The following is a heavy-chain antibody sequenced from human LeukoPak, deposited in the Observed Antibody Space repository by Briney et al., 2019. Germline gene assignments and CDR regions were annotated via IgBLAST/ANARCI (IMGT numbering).Heavy chain of an antibody. J-gene: IGHJ4*02. CDR3: TRFGESHFDF. CDR2: INPSNAET. D-gene: IGHD3-10*01. Sequence: GASVKVSRKASGYYFTGYYVHWVGQAPGQRLEWVGIINPSNAETVYAQKFQGRVTMTTDTSTSTVYMELSSLTSDDTAVYYCTRFGESHFDFWGQGTLVTVSP. V-gene: IGHV1-46*01. CDR1: GYYFTGYY.